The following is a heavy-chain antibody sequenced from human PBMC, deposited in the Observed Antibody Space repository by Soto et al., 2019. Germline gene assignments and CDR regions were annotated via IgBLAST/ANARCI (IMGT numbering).Heavy chain of an antibody. V-gene: IGHV4-39*01. Sequence: PSETLSLTCTVSGDSISSSSSYWGWIRKPPGKGLEWIGSIYYSGITYYNPSLKSRVSMSVDTSKNQFSLKLSSVTAADTAVYYCAKTYYDILTGYLLWGMDVWGQGTTVT. CDR3: AKTYYDILTGYLLWGMDV. CDR2: IYYSGIT. J-gene: IGHJ6*02. D-gene: IGHD3-9*01. CDR1: GDSISSSSSY.